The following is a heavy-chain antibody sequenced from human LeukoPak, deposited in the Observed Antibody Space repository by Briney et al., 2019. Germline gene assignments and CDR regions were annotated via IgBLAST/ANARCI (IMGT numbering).Heavy chain of an antibody. CDR3: ARGVPAAIWFDP. J-gene: IGHJ5*02. CDR1: GSRFTSYW. D-gene: IGHD2-2*01. Sequence: GEPPQISCQGSGSRFTSYWISWVRRLPGKGLEWMGIIYPGDSDTRYSPSFQGQVTISADKSISTAYLQWSSLKASDTAMYYCARGVPAAIWFDPWGQGTLVTVSS. V-gene: IGHV5-51*01. CDR2: IYPGDSDT.